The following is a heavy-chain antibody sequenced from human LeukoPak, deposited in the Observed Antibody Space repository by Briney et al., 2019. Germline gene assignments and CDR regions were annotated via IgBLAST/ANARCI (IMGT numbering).Heavy chain of an antibody. CDR2: ISFSGGST. CDR3: ARGAASTRVYNWFDR. D-gene: IGHD2-2*01. Sequence: GGSLRLSCAASVLTFSNYGVSWVRQAPGKGLEWVSGISFSGGSTYYADSVKGRFTISRDNSKNTLYLQMDSLRAEDTAVHYCARGAASTRVYNWFDRWGQGTLVTVSS. CDR1: VLTFSNYG. V-gene: IGHV3-23*01. J-gene: IGHJ5*02.